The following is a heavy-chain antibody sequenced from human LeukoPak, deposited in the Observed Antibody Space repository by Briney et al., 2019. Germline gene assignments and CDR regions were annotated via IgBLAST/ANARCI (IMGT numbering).Heavy chain of an antibody. V-gene: IGHV3-30*18. CDR3: AKETFWRWLQKGLFDY. Sequence: GGSLRLSCAASGFTFSSYGMHWVRQAPGKGLEWVAVISYDGSNKYYADSVKGRFTISRDNSKNTLYLQMNSLRAEDTAVYYCAKETFWRWLQKGLFDYWGQGTLVTVSS. CDR2: ISYDGSNK. D-gene: IGHD5-24*01. CDR1: GFTFSSYG. J-gene: IGHJ4*02.